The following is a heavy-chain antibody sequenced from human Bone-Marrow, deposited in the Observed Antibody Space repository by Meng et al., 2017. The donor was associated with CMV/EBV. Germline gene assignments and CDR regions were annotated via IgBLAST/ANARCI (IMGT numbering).Heavy chain of an antibody. D-gene: IGHD6-13*01. Sequence: ASVKVSCKASGYTFTSYDINWVRQATGQGLEWMGWMNPNSGNTGYAQKCQGRVTFTRNTSISTAYMELSSLRSEETAVYYCARRQTGIAAARGYYYGMDVWGQGTTVTVSS. CDR1: GYTFTSYD. CDR2: MNPNSGNT. V-gene: IGHV1-8*03. J-gene: IGHJ6*02. CDR3: ARRQTGIAAARGYYYGMDV.